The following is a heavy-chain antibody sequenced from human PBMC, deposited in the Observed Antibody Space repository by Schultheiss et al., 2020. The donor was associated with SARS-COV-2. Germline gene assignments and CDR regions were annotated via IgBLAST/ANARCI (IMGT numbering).Heavy chain of an antibody. CDR2: IYYSGST. D-gene: IGHD2-15*01. CDR1: GGSISSSSYY. CDR3: ARRGCSGGSCYYSDWFDP. V-gene: IGHV4-39*07. J-gene: IGHJ5*02. Sequence: SETLSLTCTVSGGSISSSSYYWGWIRQPPGKGLEWIGSIYYSGSTNYNPSLKSRVTISVDKSKNQFSLKLSSVTAADTAVYYCARRGCSGGSCYYSDWFDPWGQGTLVTVSS.